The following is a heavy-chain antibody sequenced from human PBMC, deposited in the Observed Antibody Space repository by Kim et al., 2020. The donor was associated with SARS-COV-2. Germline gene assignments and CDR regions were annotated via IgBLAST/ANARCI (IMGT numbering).Heavy chain of an antibody. V-gene: IGHV3-74*01. D-gene: IGHD3-3*01. CDR2: INNVGSAT. CDR3: VRGSGNFGYGMGV. Sequence: GGSLRLSCAASGFTFSSFWMHWVRQAPGTGLMWVSRINNVGSATIYADSVKGRFTISRDNAKSTLYLQMNSLRGEDTAVYYCVRGSGNFGYGMGVWGQGTTDTVSS. J-gene: IGHJ6*02. CDR1: GFTFSSFW.